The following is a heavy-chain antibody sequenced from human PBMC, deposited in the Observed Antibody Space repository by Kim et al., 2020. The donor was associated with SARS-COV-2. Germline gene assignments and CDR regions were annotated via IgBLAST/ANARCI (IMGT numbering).Heavy chain of an antibody. CDR1: GGTFSSYA. Sequence: SVKVSCKASGGTFSSYAISWVRQAPGQGLEWMGGIIPIFGTANYAQKFQGRVTITADESTSTAYMELSSLRSEDTAVYYCARDFVVVPARGFGYWGQGTLVTVSS. J-gene: IGHJ4*02. V-gene: IGHV1-69*13. CDR3: ARDFVVVPARGFGY. CDR2: IIPIFGTA. D-gene: IGHD2-2*01.